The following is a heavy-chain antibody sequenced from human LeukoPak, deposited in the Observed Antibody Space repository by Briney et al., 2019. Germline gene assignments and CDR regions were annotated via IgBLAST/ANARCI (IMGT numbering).Heavy chain of an antibody. CDR1: GFTFDDYA. Sequence: GGSLRLSCAASGFTFDDYAMHWVRQAPGKGLEWVSGISWNSGSIGYADSVKGRFTISRDNAKNSLYLQMNSLRAEDTALYYCAKESYSGSLRGWVDYWGQGTLVTVSS. CDR2: ISWNSGSI. D-gene: IGHD6-19*01. V-gene: IGHV3-9*01. J-gene: IGHJ4*02. CDR3: AKESYSGSLRGWVDY.